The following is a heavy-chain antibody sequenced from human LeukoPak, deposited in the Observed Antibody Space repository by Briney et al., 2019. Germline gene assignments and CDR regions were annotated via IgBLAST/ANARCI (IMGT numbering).Heavy chain of an antibody. D-gene: IGHD6-19*01. Sequence: GGSLRLSCAASGFTSSTYWMSWVRQAPGKGLEWVANIKQDGSEKYYVDSVKGRFTISRDNAKNSLYLQMNSLTAEDTAVYYCARDRGSSGWYEFDYWGQGTLVTVSS. CDR3: ARDRGSSGWYEFDY. CDR1: GFTSSTYW. J-gene: IGHJ4*02. CDR2: IKQDGSEK. V-gene: IGHV3-7*01.